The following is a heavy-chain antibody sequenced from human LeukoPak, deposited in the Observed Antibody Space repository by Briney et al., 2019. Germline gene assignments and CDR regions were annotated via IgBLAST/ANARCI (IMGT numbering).Heavy chain of an antibody. D-gene: IGHD3-9*01. Sequence: QTGGSLRLSCAASGFTFSSYDMHWVRQATGKGLEWVSAIGTAGDTYYPGSVKGRFTISRENAKNSLYLQMNSLRAGDTAVYYCARGPSILTGSKYGMDVWGQGTTVTVSS. CDR1: GFTFSSYD. J-gene: IGHJ6*02. CDR3: ARGPSILTGSKYGMDV. CDR2: IGTAGDT. V-gene: IGHV3-13*01.